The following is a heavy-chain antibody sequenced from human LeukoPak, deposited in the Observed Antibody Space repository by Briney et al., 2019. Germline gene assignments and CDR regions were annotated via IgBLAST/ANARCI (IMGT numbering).Heavy chain of an antibody. CDR3: ANPAGYSSSWYGFDY. V-gene: IGHV3-30-3*01. D-gene: IGHD6-13*01. J-gene: IGHJ4*02. Sequence: GGSLRLSCAASGFTFSSYAMHWVRQAPGKGLEWVAVISYDGSNKYYADSVKGRFTISRDNSKNTLYLQMNSLRAEDTAVYYCANPAGYSSSWYGFDYWGQGTLVTVSS. CDR1: GFTFSSYA. CDR2: ISYDGSNK.